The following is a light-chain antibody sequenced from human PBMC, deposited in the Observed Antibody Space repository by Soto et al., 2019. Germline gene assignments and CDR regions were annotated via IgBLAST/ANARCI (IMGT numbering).Light chain of an antibody. Sequence: QSVVTQAPSVSGTPGQSVTISCSGSSSNIESNWVYWYQQLPGTAPKLLIYNNNQRPSGVPARFSGSKSGTSASLAITGLRSDDEADYYCATWDDDLYTPIIGGGTKLTVL. CDR2: NNN. CDR3: ATWDDDLYTPI. J-gene: IGLJ2*01. V-gene: IGLV1-47*02. CDR1: SSNIESNW.